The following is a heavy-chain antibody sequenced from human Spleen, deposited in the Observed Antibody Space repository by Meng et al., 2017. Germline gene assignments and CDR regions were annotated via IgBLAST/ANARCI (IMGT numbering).Heavy chain of an antibody. CDR1: GFTFSTYW. D-gene: IGHD3-16*01. J-gene: IGHJ4*02. CDR3: VRYPTFDY. CDR2: ISGGGSST. Sequence: EVQLVESGGGLVQPGGSLRLSCAASGFTFSTYWMHWVRQAPGKGLVWVSRISGGGSSTSYADSVKGRFTISRDNAKNTLYLQMNSLRAEDTAVYYCVRYPTFDYWGQGILVTVSS. V-gene: IGHV3-74*01.